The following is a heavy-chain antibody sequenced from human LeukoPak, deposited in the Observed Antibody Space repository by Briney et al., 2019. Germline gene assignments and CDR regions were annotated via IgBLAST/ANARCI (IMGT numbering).Heavy chain of an antibody. CDR2: IKSKADGGTT. CDR3: GKVAGKWIPDY. J-gene: IGHJ4*02. V-gene: IGHV3-15*05. CDR1: GFTFSDAW. D-gene: IGHD1-14*01. Sequence: PGGSLRLSCAASGFTFSDAWMTWVRQAPGKGLEWVGRIKSKADGGTTDYAAPVKGRFTISRDDSENTLYLQMSSLRGEDTAVYYCGKVAGKWIPDYWGQGTLVTVSS.